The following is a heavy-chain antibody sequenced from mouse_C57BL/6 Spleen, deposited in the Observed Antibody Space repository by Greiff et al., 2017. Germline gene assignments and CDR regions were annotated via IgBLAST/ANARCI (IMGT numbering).Heavy chain of an antibody. CDR3: ARGGLYDYDGGDY. V-gene: IGHV5-12*01. D-gene: IGHD2-4*01. CDR1: GFTFSDYY. CDR2: LSNGGGST. Sequence: EVMLVESGGGLVQPGGSLKLSCAASGFTFSDYYMYWVRQTPEKRLEWVAYLSNGGGSTYYPDTVKGRFTISRDNAKNTLYLQMSRLKSEDTAMYYCARGGLYDYDGGDYWGQGTTLTVSS. J-gene: IGHJ2*01.